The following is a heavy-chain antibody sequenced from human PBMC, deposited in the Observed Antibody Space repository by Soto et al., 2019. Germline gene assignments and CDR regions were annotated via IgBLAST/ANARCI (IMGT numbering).Heavy chain of an antibody. CDR2: INHSGST. CDR3: ARGSKWLVPY. CDR1: GGSFSGYY. J-gene: IGHJ4*02. D-gene: IGHD6-19*01. V-gene: IGHV4-34*01. Sequence: SETLSLTCAVYGGSFSGYYWIWIRQPPGKGLEWRGEINHSGSTNYNPSLKRRVTISVDTSKNQFSLKLSSGTTADTAVYSCARGSKWLVPYWGQGTLVTVSS.